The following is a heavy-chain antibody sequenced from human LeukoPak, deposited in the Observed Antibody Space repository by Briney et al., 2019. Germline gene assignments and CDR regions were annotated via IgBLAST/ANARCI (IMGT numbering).Heavy chain of an antibody. CDR3: ARSPEYGGHFDY. J-gene: IGHJ4*02. D-gene: IGHD4-23*01. V-gene: IGHV3-66*01. CDR1: GFTVSSNY. Sequence: GGSLRLSCAASGFTVSSNYMSWVRQAPGKGLEWVSVIYSGGSTYYADSVRGRFTISRDNSKNTLYLQMNSLRAKDTAVYYCARSPEYGGHFDYWGQGTLVTVSS. CDR2: IYSGGST.